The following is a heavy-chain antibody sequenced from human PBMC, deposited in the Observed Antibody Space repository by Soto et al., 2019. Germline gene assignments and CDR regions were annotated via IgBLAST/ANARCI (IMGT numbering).Heavy chain of an antibody. Sequence: SETLSLTCAVYGGSFSGYYWSWIRQPPGKGLEWIGEINHSGSTNYNPSLTSRVTISVDTSKNQFSLKLSSVTAADTAVYYCASRGAAAGSPPYFDYWGQGTLVTVSS. CDR2: INHSGST. V-gene: IGHV4-34*01. D-gene: IGHD6-13*01. J-gene: IGHJ4*02. CDR3: ASRGAAAGSPPYFDY. CDR1: GGSFSGYY.